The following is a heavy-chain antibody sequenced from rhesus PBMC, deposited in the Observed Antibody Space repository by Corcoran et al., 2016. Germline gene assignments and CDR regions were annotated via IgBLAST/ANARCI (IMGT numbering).Heavy chain of an antibody. CDR2: INGNSGGT. CDR1: GASFSSNW. Sequence: QVQLQESGPGLVKPSETLSLTCTVSGASFSSNWWSWIRQPPGKGMEWIGEINGNSGGTQYTPPLKSRVTISKDASKNRFSLKLGSVTAADTAVYYCARKPGQYWYFDLWGPGTPITISS. CDR3: ARKPGQYWYFDL. J-gene: IGHJ2*01. V-gene: IGHV4-80*01.